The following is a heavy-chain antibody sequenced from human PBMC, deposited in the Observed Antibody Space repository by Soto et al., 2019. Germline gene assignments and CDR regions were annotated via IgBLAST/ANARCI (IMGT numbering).Heavy chain of an antibody. D-gene: IGHD6-13*01. J-gene: IGHJ4*02. Sequence: QVQLVQSGAEVKKPGSSVKVSCKASGGTFSTYTITWVRQAPGQGLEWLGRIIPIVTVTNYAQNFQGRVTISADKATSTAYMELNSLTSDDTAVYFCAANRGLASSWYLDYWGQGSLITVSS. CDR1: GGTFSTYT. CDR3: AANRGLASSWYLDY. V-gene: IGHV1-69*02. CDR2: IIPIVTVT.